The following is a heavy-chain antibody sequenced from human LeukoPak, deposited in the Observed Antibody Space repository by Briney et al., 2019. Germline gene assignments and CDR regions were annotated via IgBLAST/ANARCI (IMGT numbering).Heavy chain of an antibody. V-gene: IGHV4-39*01. CDR3: ARNRVYTGWSPLDV. CDR1: DDSISSSTYY. CDR2: VYYSGST. Sequence: PSETLSLTCTVSDDSISSSTYYWGWIRQPPGKGLEWIGSVYYSGSTYYNPSLKSRVTISVDTSKNQLSLKVSSVTAADTAVYYCARNRVYTGWSPLDVWGQGTTVTVSS. D-gene: IGHD6-19*01. J-gene: IGHJ6*02.